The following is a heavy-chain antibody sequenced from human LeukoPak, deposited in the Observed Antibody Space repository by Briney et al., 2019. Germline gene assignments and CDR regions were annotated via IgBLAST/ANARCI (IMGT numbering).Heavy chain of an antibody. CDR2: IYTSGST. CDR3: ARKAMGYDFWSGYPSLDYYYMDV. Sequence: SQTLSLTRTVSGGSISSGSYYWSWLRQPAGKGLEWIGRIYTSGSTNYNPFLKSRVTISVDTSKNQFSLKLNSVTAADTAVYYCARKAMGYDFWSGYPSLDYYYMDVWGKGTTVTVSS. D-gene: IGHD3-3*01. CDR1: GGSISSGSYY. V-gene: IGHV4-61*02. J-gene: IGHJ6*03.